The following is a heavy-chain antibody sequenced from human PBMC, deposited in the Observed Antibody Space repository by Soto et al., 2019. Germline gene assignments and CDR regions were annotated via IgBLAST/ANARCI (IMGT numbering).Heavy chain of an antibody. CDR1: GGSISSSNW. J-gene: IGHJ6*02. V-gene: IGHV4-4*02. D-gene: IGHD3-10*01. Sequence: QVQLQESGPGLVKPSGTLSLTCAVSGGSISSSNWWRWVRQPPGKGLEWIGEIYHSGSTNYNPSLKSRVTMSVDKSKNQFSLKLSSVTAADTAVYYCARPSVVRGDYYYYCGMDVWGQGTTVTVSS. CDR3: ARPSVVRGDYYYYCGMDV. CDR2: IYHSGST.